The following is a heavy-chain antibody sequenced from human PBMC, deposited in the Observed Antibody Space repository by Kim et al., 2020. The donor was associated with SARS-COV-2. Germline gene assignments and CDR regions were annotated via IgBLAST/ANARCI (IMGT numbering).Heavy chain of an antibody. CDR3: ASGIGFWSGYYDAFDI. D-gene: IGHD3-3*01. CDR1: GFTFSSYW. CDR2: IKQDGSEK. J-gene: IGHJ3*02. Sequence: GGSLRLSCAASGFTFSSYWMSWVRQAPGKGLEWVANIKQDGSEKYYVDSVKGRFTISRDNAKNSLYLQMNSLRAEDTAVYYCASGIGFWSGYYDAFDIWGQGTMVTVSS. V-gene: IGHV3-7*03.